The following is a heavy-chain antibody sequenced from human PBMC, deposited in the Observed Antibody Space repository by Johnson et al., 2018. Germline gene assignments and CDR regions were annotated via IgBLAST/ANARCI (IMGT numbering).Heavy chain of an antibody. Sequence: EVQLVESGGGVVRPGGSLRLSCAASGFTFADYVMSWVRQAPGKGLEWVSGINWNGGSTGYADSGTGRFTISRDNAKNSLYLQMNSLRAEDTALYHCARGSCHYEFWSGPQTDYYGMDVWGQGTTVTVSS. CDR2: INWNGGST. V-gene: IGHV3-20*01. CDR3: ARGSCHYEFWSGPQTDYYGMDV. J-gene: IGHJ6*02. D-gene: IGHD3-3*01. CDR1: GFTFADYV.